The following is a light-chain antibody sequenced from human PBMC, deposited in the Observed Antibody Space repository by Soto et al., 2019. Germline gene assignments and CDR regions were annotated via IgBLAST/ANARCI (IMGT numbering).Light chain of an antibody. CDR2: KAS. CDR3: QQYDTYST. Sequence: DIQMTQSPSTLSASVGDRVTITCRASQSINSWLDWYQQKPGKAPKLLIYKASSLESGVPARFSGSGSGTEFPLSISSLQPDDFATYYCQQYDTYSTFGQGTKVEIK. CDR1: QSINSW. V-gene: IGKV1-5*03. J-gene: IGKJ1*01.